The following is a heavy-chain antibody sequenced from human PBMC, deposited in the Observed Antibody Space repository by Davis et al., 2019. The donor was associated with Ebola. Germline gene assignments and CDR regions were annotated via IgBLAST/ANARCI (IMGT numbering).Heavy chain of an antibody. V-gene: IGHV1-2*02. CDR3: ARGRSSWFDP. CDR2: INPNSGGT. CDR1: GYSFTDYY. Sequence: ASVKVSCKASGYSFTDYYLHWVRQAPGQGLEWMGWINPNSGGTNYAQKFQGRVTMTRDTSISTAYMELSRLRSDDTAVYYCARGRSSWFDPWGQGTLVTVSS. J-gene: IGHJ5*02.